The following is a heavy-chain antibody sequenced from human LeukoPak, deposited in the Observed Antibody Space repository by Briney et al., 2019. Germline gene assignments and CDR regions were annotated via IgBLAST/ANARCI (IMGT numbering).Heavy chain of an antibody. J-gene: IGHJ4*02. V-gene: IGHV4-34*01. Sequence: SETLSLTCAVYGGSFSGYYWSWIRQPPGKGLEWIGEINHSGSTNYNPSLKSRVTISVDTSKNQFSLKLSSVTAADTAVYYCARGLGSYGYYWGQGTLVTVSS. CDR2: INHSGST. D-gene: IGHD5-18*01. CDR3: ARGLGSYGYY. CDR1: GGSFSGYY.